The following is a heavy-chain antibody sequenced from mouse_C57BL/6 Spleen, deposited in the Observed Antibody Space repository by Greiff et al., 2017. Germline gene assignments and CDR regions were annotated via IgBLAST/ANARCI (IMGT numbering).Heavy chain of an antibody. J-gene: IGHJ2*01. Sequence: EVKVVESGGGLVQPGGSMKLSCAASGFTFSDAWMGWVRQSPEKGLEWVAEIRNKANNHATYYAESVKGRFTISRDDSKSSVYLQMSSLRAEDAVYYYGTRENWCRFDVWGKGTTLTVSS. V-gene: IGHV6-6*01. CDR2: IRNKANNHAT. CDR3: TRENWCRFDV. D-gene: IGHD4-1*01. CDR1: GFTFSDAW.